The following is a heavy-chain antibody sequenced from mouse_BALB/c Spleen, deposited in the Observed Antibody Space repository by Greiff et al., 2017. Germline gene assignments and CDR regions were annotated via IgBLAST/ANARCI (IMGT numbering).Heavy chain of an antibody. J-gene: IGHJ3*01. CDR3: ARSGDYVPWFAY. CDR1: GYAFSSYW. CDR2: IYPGDGDT. D-gene: IGHD2-4*01. Sequence: VKLVESGAELVRPGSSVKISCKASGYAFSSYWMNWVKQRPGQGLEWIGQIYPGDGDTNYNGKFKGKATLTADKSSSTAYMQLSSLTSEDSAVYFCARSGDYVPWFAYWGQGTLVTVSA. V-gene: IGHV1-80*01.